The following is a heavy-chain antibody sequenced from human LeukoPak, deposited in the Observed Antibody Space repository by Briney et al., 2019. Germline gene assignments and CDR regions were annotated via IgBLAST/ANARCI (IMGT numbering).Heavy chain of an antibody. CDR1: GGSITNYY. Sequence: SETLSLTRTVSGGSITNYYWSWIRQPAGKGLEWIGRIYTSGSTNYNPSLKSRVTMSVDTSKNQFSLKLSSVTAADTAVYYCAKAPTYCGSTSCDNYYYYGMDVWGQGTTVTVSS. V-gene: IGHV4-4*07. D-gene: IGHD2-2*02. CDR2: IYTSGST. CDR3: AKAPTYCGSTSCDNYYYYGMDV. J-gene: IGHJ6*02.